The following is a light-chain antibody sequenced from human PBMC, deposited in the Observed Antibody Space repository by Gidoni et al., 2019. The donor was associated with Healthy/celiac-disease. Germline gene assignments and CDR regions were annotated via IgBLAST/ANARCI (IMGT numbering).Light chain of an antibody. CDR1: SSDVGSYNL. V-gene: IGLV2-23*01. CDR2: EGS. Sequence: QSALSQPASVSGSPGQSITISCTGTSSDVGSYNLVSWYQQTPGKAPKLMIHEGSKRPSGVSNRFSGSKSGNTASLTISGLQAEDEADYYCCSYAGSSTPVVFGGGTKLTVL. J-gene: IGLJ2*01. CDR3: CSYAGSSTPVV.